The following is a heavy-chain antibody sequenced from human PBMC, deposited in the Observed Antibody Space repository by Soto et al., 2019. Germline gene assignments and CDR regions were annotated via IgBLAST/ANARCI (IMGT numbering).Heavy chain of an antibody. V-gene: IGHV3-21*01. CDR3: ARGNSYSSPSTFDY. J-gene: IGHJ4*02. Sequence: GGSLRLSCAASGFTFSSYIMNWVRQAPGKGLEWVSSISSSSSYIYYADSVKGRFTISRDNAKNSLYLQMNSLRAEDTAVHYCARGNSYSSPSTFDYWGQVALVTVSS. CDR1: GFTFSSYI. CDR2: ISSSSSYI. D-gene: IGHD6-6*01.